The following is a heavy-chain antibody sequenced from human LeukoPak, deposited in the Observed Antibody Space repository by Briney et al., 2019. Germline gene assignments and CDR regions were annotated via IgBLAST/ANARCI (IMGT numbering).Heavy chain of an antibody. CDR1: GYTFTSYY. J-gene: IGHJ4*02. D-gene: IGHD6-6*01. CDR2: INPNSGGT. V-gene: IGHV1-2*06. CDR3: ARPKYSSSYFDY. Sequence: ASVKVSCKASGYTFTSYYMHWVRQAPGQGLEWMGRINPNSGGTNYAQKFQGRVTMTRDTSISTAYMELSRLRSDDTAVYYCARPKYSSSYFDYWGQGTLVTVSS.